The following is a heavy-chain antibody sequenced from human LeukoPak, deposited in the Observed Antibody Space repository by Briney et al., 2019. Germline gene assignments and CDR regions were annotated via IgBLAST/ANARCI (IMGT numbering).Heavy chain of an antibody. CDR3: AIFYSSSPNNYYYYGMDV. CDR2: ISSTGSTI. Sequence: PGGSLRLSCAASVFTFSSYEMNWVRQAPGKGLEWVSYISSTGSTIYYADSVKGRFTISRDNAKNSLYLQLKSLRVEDTAVYYCAIFYSSSPNNYYYYGMDVWGQGTTVTVSS. V-gene: IGHV3-48*03. J-gene: IGHJ6*02. D-gene: IGHD6-13*01. CDR1: VFTFSSYE.